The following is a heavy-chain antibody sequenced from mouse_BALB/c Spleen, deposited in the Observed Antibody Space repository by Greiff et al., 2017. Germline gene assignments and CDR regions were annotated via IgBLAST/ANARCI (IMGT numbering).Heavy chain of an antibody. CDR1: GYTFTDYN. CDR2: IYPYNGGT. CDR3: ARDDYDAMDY. V-gene: IGHV1S29*02. Sequence: VHVKQSGPELVKPGASVKISCKASGYTFTDYNMHWVKQSHGKSLEWIGYIYPYNGGTGYNQKFKSKATLTVDNSSSTAYMELRSLTSEDSAVYYCARDDYDAMDYWGQGTSVTVSS. J-gene: IGHJ4*01.